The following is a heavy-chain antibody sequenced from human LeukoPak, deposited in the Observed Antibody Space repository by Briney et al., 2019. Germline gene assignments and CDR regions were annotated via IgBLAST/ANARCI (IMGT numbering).Heavy chain of an antibody. V-gene: IGHV3-74*01. CDR3: ARGLLSGYLYSLGY. CDR2: INGDGSST. Sequence: GGSLRLSCAASGFTFNNYWMHWVRQAPGKGLVWVSRINGDGSSTTYADSVKGRFTISRDSAKNALYLQMSSLRAEDTAVYYCARGLLSGYLYSLGYWGQGTLVTVSS. J-gene: IGHJ4*02. D-gene: IGHD6-25*01. CDR1: GFTFNNYW.